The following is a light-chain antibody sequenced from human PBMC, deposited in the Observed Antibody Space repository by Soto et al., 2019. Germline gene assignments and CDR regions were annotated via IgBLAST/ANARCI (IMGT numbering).Light chain of an antibody. CDR3: QQSHSTPWT. CDR2: AAF. V-gene: IGKV1-39*01. CDR1: QSIKRY. J-gene: IGKJ3*01. Sequence: DIQMTQSPSSLSASVGDRVTITCRASQSIKRYLNWYQQKPGKAPNLLIYAAFTLQSAVPSRFSGSGSGTDFTLTISSLQPEDFATYYCQQSHSTPWTFGPGTKVDIK.